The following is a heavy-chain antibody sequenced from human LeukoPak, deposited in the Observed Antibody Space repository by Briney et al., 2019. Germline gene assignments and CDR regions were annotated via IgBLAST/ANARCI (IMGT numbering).Heavy chain of an antibody. CDR3: ARPDYSGSGSYYTWFDP. D-gene: IGHD3-10*01. V-gene: IGHV3-30*02. J-gene: IGHJ5*02. CDR1: GFTFSIYG. Sequence: PGGSLRLSCAASGFTFSIYGMHWVRQAPGKGLEWVAFIHYDGSNKYYADSGRGRFTISRDNSKNTLYLQMNSLRAEDTAVYYCARPDYSGSGSYYTWFDPWGQGTLVTVSS. CDR2: IHYDGSNK.